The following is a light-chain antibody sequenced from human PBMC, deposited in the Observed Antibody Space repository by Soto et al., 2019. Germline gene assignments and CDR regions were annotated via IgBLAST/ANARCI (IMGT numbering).Light chain of an antibody. V-gene: IGKV3-20*01. CDR2: GAS. CDR3: QQYDSSPYT. CDR1: QSVSSSY. J-gene: IGKJ2*01. Sequence: EIVLTQSPGTLSLSPGERATLSCRASQSVSSSYLAWYQQKPGQAPRLLIYGASSRATGIPDRFSGSGSGTDLTLTISRLEPEDFGVYYCQQYDSSPYTFGQGTKLEIK.